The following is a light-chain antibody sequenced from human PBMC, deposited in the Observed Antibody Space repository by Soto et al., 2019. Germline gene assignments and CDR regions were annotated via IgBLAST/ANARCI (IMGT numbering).Light chain of an antibody. J-gene: IGLJ1*01. CDR3: SSYTSSSTYV. CDR2: EVS. CDR1: SSDVGGYNY. Sequence: ALAQPASVSWSPGQSITISCTGTSSDVGGYNYVSWYQQHPGKAPKLMIYEVSNRPSGVSNRFSGSKSGNTASLTISGLQAEDEADYYCSSYTSSSTYVFGTGTKVTVL. V-gene: IGLV2-14*01.